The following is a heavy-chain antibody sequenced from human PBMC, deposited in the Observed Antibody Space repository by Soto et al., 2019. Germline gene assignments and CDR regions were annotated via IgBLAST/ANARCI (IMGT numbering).Heavy chain of an antibody. CDR1: GGSISSYY. Sequence: ASETLSLTCTVSGGSISSYYWSWIRQPAGKGLEWIGRIYTSGSTNYNPSLKSRVTMSVDTSKNQFSLKLSSVTAADTAVYYCARDRSRKGFGELLFPPGKFYWFDHWGQGTLVTVSS. CDR3: ARDRSRKGFGELLFPPGKFYWFDH. J-gene: IGHJ5*02. D-gene: IGHD3-10*01. CDR2: IYTSGST. V-gene: IGHV4-4*07.